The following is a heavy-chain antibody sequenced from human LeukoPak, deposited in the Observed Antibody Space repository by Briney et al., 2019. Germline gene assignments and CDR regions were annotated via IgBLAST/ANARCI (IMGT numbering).Heavy chain of an antibody. CDR3: ARAPSEVGGYYPEYFEH. D-gene: IGHD3-22*01. Sequence: PGGSLRLSCEASGFTFIRYWMHWVRQAPGKGLVWVSRIKSDGKTNYADSVKGRFTISRDNAKNTVSLQMDSLRAEDTGVYYCARAPSEVGGYYPEYFEHWGQGTLVTVSS. J-gene: IGHJ1*01. CDR1: GFTFIRYW. V-gene: IGHV3-74*01. CDR2: IKSDGKT.